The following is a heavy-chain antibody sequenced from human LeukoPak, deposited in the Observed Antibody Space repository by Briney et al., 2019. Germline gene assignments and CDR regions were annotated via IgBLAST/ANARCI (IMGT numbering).Heavy chain of an antibody. J-gene: IGHJ4*02. CDR3: AGGSSWYLDY. CDR1: GFTFTTYP. CDR2: ITSNGVGT. Sequence: PGGSLRLSCAASGFTFTTYPMHWVRQAPGKGLEYVSSITSNGVGTYYANSVKGRFTISRDNSKNTLYLEMGSLRAEDMAVYYCAGGSSWYLDYWGQGTLVTVSS. V-gene: IGHV3-64*01. D-gene: IGHD6-13*01.